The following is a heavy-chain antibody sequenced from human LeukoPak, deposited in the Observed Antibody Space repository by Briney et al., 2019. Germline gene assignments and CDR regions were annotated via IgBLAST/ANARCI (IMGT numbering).Heavy chain of an antibody. Sequence: GSLRLSRAASGFTFSSYWMHWVRQAPGKGLVWVSRINSDGSSTNYADSVKGRFTISRDNAKNSLYLQMNSLRVEDTAVYYCARAGGGYGDFDYWGQGTLVTVSS. J-gene: IGHJ4*02. CDR1: GFTFSSYW. CDR2: INSDGSST. CDR3: ARAGGGYGDFDY. D-gene: IGHD5-12*01. V-gene: IGHV3-74*01.